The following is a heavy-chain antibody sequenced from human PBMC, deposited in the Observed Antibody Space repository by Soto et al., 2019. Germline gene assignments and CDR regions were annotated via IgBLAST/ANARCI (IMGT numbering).Heavy chain of an antibody. Sequence: QVQLQESGPGLVKPSQTLSLTCTVSGGSISSGGYYWSWIRQHPGKGLEGIGYIYYSGSTYYNPSLQSRVTISVDTSKNQFSLKLSSVPAADTAVYYCARDNYYGSGVNDAFYIWGQGTMVTVSS. J-gene: IGHJ3*02. CDR1: GGSISSGGYY. V-gene: IGHV4-31*03. CDR3: ARDNYYGSGVNDAFYI. CDR2: IYYSGST. D-gene: IGHD3-10*01.